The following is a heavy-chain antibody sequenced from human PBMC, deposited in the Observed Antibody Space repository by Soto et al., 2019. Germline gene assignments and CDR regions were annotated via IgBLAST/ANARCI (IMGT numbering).Heavy chain of an antibody. CDR1: GFTFSSYA. CDR3: AKNGRFPFGVVIHPHY. Sequence: VGSLRLSCAASGFTFSSYAMSWVRQAPGKGLEWVSAISGSGGSTYYADSVKGRFTISRDNSKNTLYLQMNSLRAEDTAVYYCAKNGRFPFGVVIHPHYWGQGTLVTVSS. CDR2: ISGSGGST. J-gene: IGHJ4*02. D-gene: IGHD3-3*01. V-gene: IGHV3-23*01.